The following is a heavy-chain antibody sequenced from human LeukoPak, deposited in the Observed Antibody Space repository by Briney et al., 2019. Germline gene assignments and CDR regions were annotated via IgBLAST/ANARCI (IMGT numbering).Heavy chain of an antibody. D-gene: IGHD5-12*01. CDR3: AKFRGEAGGYDSEFDY. V-gene: IGHV3-23*01. Sequence: GGSLRLSCAASGFTFSSYAMSWVRQAPGKGLEWVSAISGSGGSTYYADSMKGRFTISRDNSKNTLYLQMNSLRAEDTAVYYCAKFRGEAGGYDSEFDYWGQGTLVTVSS. CDR2: ISGSGGST. J-gene: IGHJ4*02. CDR1: GFTFSSYA.